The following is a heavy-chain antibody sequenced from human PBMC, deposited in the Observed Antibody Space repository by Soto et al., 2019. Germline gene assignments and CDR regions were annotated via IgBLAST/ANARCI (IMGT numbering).Heavy chain of an antibody. Sequence: PSETLSLTCSVSGDSMSEFYWSWIRQSPGKGLEWIGYVHYVGTTKYNPSHKSRVTISVDTSKKQFSLNLRSVTAADTAVYYCTRLNYYDTRGYPYFFDYWGQGAPVTVS. J-gene: IGHJ4*02. CDR1: GDSMSEFY. D-gene: IGHD3-22*01. CDR3: TRLNYYDTRGYPYFFDY. V-gene: IGHV4-59*12. CDR2: VHYVGTT.